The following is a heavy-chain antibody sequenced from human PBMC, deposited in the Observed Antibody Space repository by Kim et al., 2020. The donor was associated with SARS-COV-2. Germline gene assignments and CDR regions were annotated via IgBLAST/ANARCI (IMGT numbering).Heavy chain of an antibody. J-gene: IGHJ3*02. Sequence: VKGRFHISRYDTKNTAYLQMNSLKTEDTAVYYCTSVPGTPLALWDAFDIWGQGTMVTVSS. V-gene: IGHV3-73*01. CDR3: TSVPGTPLALWDAFDI. D-gene: IGHD1-1*01.